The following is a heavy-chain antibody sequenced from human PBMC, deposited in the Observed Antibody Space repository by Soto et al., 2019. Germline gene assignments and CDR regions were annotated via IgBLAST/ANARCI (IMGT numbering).Heavy chain of an antibody. CDR2: INHSGST. CDR3: ARVDAGYCSGGSCYTFDY. D-gene: IGHD2-15*01. Sequence: SETLSLTCAVYGGSFSGYYWSWIRQPPGEGLEWIGEINHSGSTNYNPSLKSRVTISVDTSKNQFSLKLSSVTAADTAVYYCARVDAGYCSGGSCYTFDYWGQGTLVTVSS. CDR1: GGSFSGYY. V-gene: IGHV4-34*01. J-gene: IGHJ4*02.